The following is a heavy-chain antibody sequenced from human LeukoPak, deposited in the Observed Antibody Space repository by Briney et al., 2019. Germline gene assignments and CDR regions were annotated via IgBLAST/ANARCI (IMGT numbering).Heavy chain of an antibody. Sequence: ASVKVSCKASGYTFTGYYMHWVRQAPGQGLEWMGWINPNSGGTNCAQKFQGWVTMTRDTSISTAYMELSRLRSDDTAVYYCARESSSSLVYYYYGMDVWGQGTTVTVSS. J-gene: IGHJ6*02. D-gene: IGHD6-13*01. CDR1: GYTFTGYY. CDR3: ARESSSSLVYYYYGMDV. V-gene: IGHV1-2*04. CDR2: INPNSGGT.